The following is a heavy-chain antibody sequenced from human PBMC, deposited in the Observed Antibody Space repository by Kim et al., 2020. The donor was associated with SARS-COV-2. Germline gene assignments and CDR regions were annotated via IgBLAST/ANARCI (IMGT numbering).Heavy chain of an antibody. V-gene: IGHV3-15*01. Sequence: GGSLRLSCAASGFTFSNAWMSWVRQAPGKGLEWVGRIKSKTDGGTTDYAAPVKGRFTISRDDSKNTLYLQMNSLKTEDTAVYYCTTGVGGYDFWSGYGWGQGTLVTVSS. CDR2: IKSKTDGGTT. CDR1: GFTFSNAW. J-gene: IGHJ4*02. D-gene: IGHD3-3*01. CDR3: TTGVGGYDFWSGYG.